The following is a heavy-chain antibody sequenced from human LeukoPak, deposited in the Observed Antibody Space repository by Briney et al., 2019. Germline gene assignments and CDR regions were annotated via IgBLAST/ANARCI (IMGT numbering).Heavy chain of an antibody. CDR3: ARESEIVPAAMGYYYGMDV. D-gene: IGHD2-2*01. CDR2: IIPILGIA. J-gene: IGHJ6*02. CDR1: GYTFTDYY. V-gene: IGHV1-69*04. Sequence: ASVTVSCKASGYTFTDYYMHWVRQAPGQGREWVGRIIPILGIANYAQKFQGRVTITADKSTSTAYMELSSLRSEDTAVYYCARESEIVPAAMGYYYGMDVWGQGTTVTVSS.